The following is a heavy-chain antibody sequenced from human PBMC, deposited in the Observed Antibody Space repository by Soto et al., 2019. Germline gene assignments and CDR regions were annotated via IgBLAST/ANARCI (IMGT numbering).Heavy chain of an antibody. CDR2: IYPGDSDT. J-gene: IGHJ6*02. CDR3: AGGGVRGVITRTRDYYGMDV. Sequence: GESLKISCKGSGYNFTSYCIGWVRQMPGKGLEWMGIIYPGDSDTRYSPSFQGQVTISADKSISTAYLQWSSLKASDTAMYYCAGGGVRGVITRTRDYYGMDVWGQGTTVTVSS. D-gene: IGHD3-10*01. CDR1: GYNFTSYC. V-gene: IGHV5-51*01.